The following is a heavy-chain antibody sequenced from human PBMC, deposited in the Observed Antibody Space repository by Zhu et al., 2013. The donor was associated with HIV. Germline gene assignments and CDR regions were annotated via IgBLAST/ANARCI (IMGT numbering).Heavy chain of an antibody. V-gene: IGHV1-69*01. J-gene: IGHJ6*04. Sequence: QVQLVQSGAEVKKPGSSVKVSCKASGGTFSSYAISWVRQAPGQGLEWMGGIIPILGTANYAQKFQGRVTITADESTSTAYMELSSLRSEDTAVYYCARDHDARITLDSVVARDGMDVWGQRDHGHRLL. D-gene: IGHD2-15*01. CDR3: ARDHDARITLDSVVARDGMDV. CDR2: IIPILGTA. CDR1: GGTFSSYA.